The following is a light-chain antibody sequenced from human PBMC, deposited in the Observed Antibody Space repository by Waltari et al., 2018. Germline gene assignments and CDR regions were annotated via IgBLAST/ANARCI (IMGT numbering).Light chain of an antibody. CDR1: SSDVGGYNY. CDR2: DVT. J-gene: IGLJ2*01. CDR3: CSYGGSYSFVV. V-gene: IGLV2-11*01. Sequence: QSALTQPRSVSGSPGQSVTISCTGTSSDVGGYNYVSWYQQHPGKAPKLIIYDVTKRASGVPDRCSGAKSGNMASLTISGLQAEDEAGYYCCSYGGSYSFVVFGGGTKLTVL.